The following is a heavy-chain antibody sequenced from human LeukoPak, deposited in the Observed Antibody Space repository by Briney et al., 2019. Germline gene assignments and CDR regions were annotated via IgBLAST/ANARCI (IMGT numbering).Heavy chain of an antibody. CDR3: ARGYLYYYDVSGYPFDY. D-gene: IGHD3-22*01. CDR2: ISPNSGGT. J-gene: IGHJ4*02. Sequence: ASVKVSCKASGYTLTDYYMHWVRQAPGQGLEWMGWISPNSGGTNYAQKFQGRVTMTRDTSISTAYMELRRLRSDDTAVYYCARGYLYYYDVSGYPFDYWGQGTLVTVSS. V-gene: IGHV1-2*02. CDR1: GYTLTDYY.